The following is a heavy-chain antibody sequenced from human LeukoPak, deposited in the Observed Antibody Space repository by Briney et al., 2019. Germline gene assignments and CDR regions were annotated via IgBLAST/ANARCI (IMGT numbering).Heavy chain of an antibody. V-gene: IGHV4-59*11. CDR3: ARETGSGSYDY. D-gene: IGHD3-10*01. CDR2: IYYSGST. CDR1: GGSISSHY. J-gene: IGHJ4*02. Sequence: PSETLSLTCTVSGGSISSHYWSWIRQPPGKGLEWIGYIYYSGSTNYNPSLKSRVTMSVDTSKNQFSLKLSSVTAADTALYYCARETGSGSYDYCGQGTLVTVSS.